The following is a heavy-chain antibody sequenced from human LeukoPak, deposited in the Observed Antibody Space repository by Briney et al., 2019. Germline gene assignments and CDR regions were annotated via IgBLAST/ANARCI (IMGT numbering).Heavy chain of an antibody. Sequence: GRSLRLSCAASGFRFSSYWMSWVRQAPGKGLEWVANIKEDGSEKYYGDSVKGRFTISRDNAKNSLYLEMNSLRADDTAVYYCARALYSRSGDICYMDVWGKGTTVTVSS. CDR3: ARALYSRSGDICYMDV. J-gene: IGHJ6*03. CDR1: GFRFSSYW. V-gene: IGHV3-7*01. CDR2: IKEDGSEK. D-gene: IGHD3-10*01.